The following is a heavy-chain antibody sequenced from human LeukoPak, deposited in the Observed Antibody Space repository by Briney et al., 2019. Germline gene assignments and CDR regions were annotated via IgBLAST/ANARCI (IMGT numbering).Heavy chain of an antibody. Sequence: SETLSLTCTVSGGSITTYDWSWSWVRQPPGRGLEWIGYIYYSESTYYNPSLKSRVTTSVDTSKNQFSLKLTSVTAADTAVYYCARGLLKGQLHLGYSYYMDVWGKGTTITVSS. D-gene: IGHD2-2*01. CDR1: GGSITTYD. J-gene: IGHJ6*03. CDR3: ARGLLKGQLHLGYSYYMDV. V-gene: IGHV4-59*01. CDR2: IYYSEST.